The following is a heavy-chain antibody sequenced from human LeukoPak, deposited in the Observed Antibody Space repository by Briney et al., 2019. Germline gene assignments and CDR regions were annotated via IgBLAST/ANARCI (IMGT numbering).Heavy chain of an antibody. D-gene: IGHD4-17*01. CDR2: INHSGST. CDR1: GGSFSGYY. V-gene: IGHV4-34*01. Sequence: SETLSLTCAVYGGSFSGYYWSWIRQPPGKGLEWIGEINHSGSTNYNPSLKSRVTISVDTSKNQFSLKLSSVTAADTAVYYCPRGKSTVRYYYYYYMDVWGKGTTVTVSS. J-gene: IGHJ6*03. CDR3: PRGKSTVRYYYYYYMDV.